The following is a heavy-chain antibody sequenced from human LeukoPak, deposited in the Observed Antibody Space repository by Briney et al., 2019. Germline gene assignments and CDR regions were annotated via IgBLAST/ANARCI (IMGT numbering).Heavy chain of an antibody. V-gene: IGHV4-38-2*02. CDR1: GYSISSGYY. J-gene: IGHJ4*02. CDR2: IYHSGST. CDR3: AGRKYDYVWGSYRYLHY. Sequence: PSETLSLTCTVSGYSISSGYYWGWIRPPPGKGLEGIGSIYHSGSTYYNPSLKSRVTIPVDMSKNQFSLKLSSVAAADTAVYYCAGRKYDYVWGSYRYLHYWGQGTLVTVSS. D-gene: IGHD3-16*02.